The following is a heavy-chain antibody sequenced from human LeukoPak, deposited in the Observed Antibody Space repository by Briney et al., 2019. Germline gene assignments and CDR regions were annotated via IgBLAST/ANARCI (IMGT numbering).Heavy chain of an antibody. CDR2: IIPIFATA. CDR3: ATGEVTYYSRWGFEI. CDR1: GGTFTNYA. V-gene: IGHV1-69*13. J-gene: IGHJ3*02. D-gene: IGHD3-16*01. Sequence: GASVKVSCKASGGTFTNYAVSWVQQAPGQGLEWMGGIIPIFATADYPPKFQGRVTITADESRTTAYLELRNLRSEDTAVYYCATGEVTYYSRWGFEIWGQGTMVTVSS.